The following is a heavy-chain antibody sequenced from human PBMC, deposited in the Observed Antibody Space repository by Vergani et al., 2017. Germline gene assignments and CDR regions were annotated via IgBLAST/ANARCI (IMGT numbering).Heavy chain of an antibody. V-gene: IGHV4-39*01. CDR2: IYYSGST. CDR3: ARHVRIQLWPDVSWFDP. Sequence: QLQLQESGPGLVKPSETLSLPCTVSGGSISSSSYYWGWIRQPPGKGLEWIVSIYYSGSTYHNPSLKSRVTISVDTSKNQFSLKLSSVTAADTAVYYCARHVRIQLWPDVSWFDPWGQGTLVTVSS. J-gene: IGHJ5*02. CDR1: GGSISSSSYY. D-gene: IGHD5-18*01.